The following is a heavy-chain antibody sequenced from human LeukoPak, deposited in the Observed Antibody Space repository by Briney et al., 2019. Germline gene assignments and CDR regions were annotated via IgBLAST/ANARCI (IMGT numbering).Heavy chain of an antibody. CDR3: ARAPGSSGYYVYYFDY. CDR2: VHYTGIT. D-gene: IGHD3-22*01. Sequence: SETLSLTCTVSGGSISSHYWSWIRQPPGKGLEWIGYVHYTGITKYNPSLKSRVTISVDTSKNQFSLKLSSVTAADTAVYYCARAPGSSGYYVYYFDYWGQGTLVTVSS. J-gene: IGHJ4*02. V-gene: IGHV4-59*08. CDR1: GGSISSHY.